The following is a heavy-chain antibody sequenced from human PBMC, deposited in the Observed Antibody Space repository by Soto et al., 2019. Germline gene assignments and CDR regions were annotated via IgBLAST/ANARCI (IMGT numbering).Heavy chain of an antibody. Sequence: QVQLVQSGAEVKKPGASVKVSCKASGYTFTSYAMHWVRQAPGQRREWMGWINAGNGNTKYSQKFKGRVTITRDTSANTAYMELSSLRSEDTAVYYCARGAAARPVSTFDPWGQGTLVTVSS. CDR1: GYTFTSYA. V-gene: IGHV1-3*01. D-gene: IGHD6-6*01. CDR2: INAGNGNT. J-gene: IGHJ5*02. CDR3: ARGAAARPVSTFDP.